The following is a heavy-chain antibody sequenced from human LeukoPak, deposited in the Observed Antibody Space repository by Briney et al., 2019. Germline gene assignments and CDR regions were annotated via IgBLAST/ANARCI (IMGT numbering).Heavy chain of an antibody. D-gene: IGHD3-10*01. J-gene: IGHJ4*02. Sequence: KPSETLSLTCTVSGYSISSGYYWGWIRQPPGKGLEWIGSIYHSGSTYYNPSLKSRVTISVDTSKNQFSLKLSSVTAADTAVYYCARVLYYYGSGSYLDYWGQGTLVTVSS. CDR2: IYHSGST. CDR1: GYSISSGYY. CDR3: ARVLYYYGSGSYLDY. V-gene: IGHV4-38-2*02.